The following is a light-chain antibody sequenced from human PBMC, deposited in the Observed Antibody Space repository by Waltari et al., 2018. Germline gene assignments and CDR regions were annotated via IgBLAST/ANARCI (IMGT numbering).Light chain of an antibody. CDR1: QLISSN. CDR3: QQYNIWPLT. J-gene: IGKJ4*01. V-gene: IGKV3-15*01. Sequence: EIVMTQSPATLSVSPGDTATLSCRASQLISSNLAWYQHKAGQAPRLLIFGASTRATGIPARFSGSGSGTEVTLTISSLQSADSAVYYCQQYNIWPLTFGGGTKVEIK. CDR2: GAS.